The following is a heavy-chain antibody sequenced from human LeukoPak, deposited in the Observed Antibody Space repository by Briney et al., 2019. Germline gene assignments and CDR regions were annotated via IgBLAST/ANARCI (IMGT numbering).Heavy chain of an antibody. J-gene: IGHJ4*02. D-gene: IGHD2-15*01. V-gene: IGHV4-39*07. CDR1: GGSIRSSYYY. Sequence: SETLSLTCTVSGGSIRSSYYYWGWIRQPPGKGLEWIGEINHSGSTNYNPSLKSRVTISVDTSKNQFSLKLSSVTAADTAVYYCARRVVAAASIDYWGQGTLVTVSS. CDR3: ARRVVAAASIDY. CDR2: INHSGST.